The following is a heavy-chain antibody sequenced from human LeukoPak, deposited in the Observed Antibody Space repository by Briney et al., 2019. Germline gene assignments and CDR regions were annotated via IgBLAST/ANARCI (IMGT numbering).Heavy chain of an antibody. Sequence: GRSLRLSCAASGFTFSSYAMHWVRQAPGRGLEWVALISYNGGDKYYADSLKGRFTISRDNSETTQYLQVNSPRAEDTAVYYRARVSVPHSNGWYGGHYFDYWGQGTLVTVSS. V-gene: IGHV3-30-3*01. CDR1: GFTFSSYA. CDR2: ISYNGGDK. D-gene: IGHD6-19*01. J-gene: IGHJ4*02. CDR3: ARVSVPHSNGWYGGHYFDY.